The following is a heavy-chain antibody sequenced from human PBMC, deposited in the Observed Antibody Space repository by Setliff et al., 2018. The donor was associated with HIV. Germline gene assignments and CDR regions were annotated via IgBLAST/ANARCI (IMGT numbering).Heavy chain of an antibody. CDR3: ATSRGYSGSPSDAFDI. CDR2: IIPILGIA. Sequence: SVKVSCKASGGTFSSYAISWVRQAPGQGLEWMGGIIPILGIANYAQKFQGRVTITADTSTDTAYMELSSLRSEDTAVYYCATSRGYSGSPSDAFDIWGQGTMVTVSS. V-gene: IGHV1-69*10. CDR1: GGTFSSYA. D-gene: IGHD1-26*01. J-gene: IGHJ3*02.